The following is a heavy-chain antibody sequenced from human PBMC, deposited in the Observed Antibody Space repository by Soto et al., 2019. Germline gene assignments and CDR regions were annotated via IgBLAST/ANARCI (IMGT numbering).Heavy chain of an antibody. V-gene: IGHV3-9*01. CDR1: GFTFDDYA. J-gene: IGHJ5*02. D-gene: IGHD6-13*01. Sequence: EVQLVESGGGLVQPGRSLRLSCAASGFTFDDYAMHWVRQAPGKGLEWVSGISWNSGSIGYADSVKGRFTISRDNAKNSLYLQMNSLRAEDTDLYYCAKAFSVSSYINWLDPWGQGTLVTVSS. CDR3: AKAFSVSSYINWLDP. CDR2: ISWNSGSI.